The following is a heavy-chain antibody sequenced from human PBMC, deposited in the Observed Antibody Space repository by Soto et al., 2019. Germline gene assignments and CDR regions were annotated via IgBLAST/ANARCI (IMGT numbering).Heavy chain of an antibody. J-gene: IGHJ4*02. CDR1: GFTFSSYS. V-gene: IGHV3-21*01. Sequence: GGSLRLSCAASGFTFSSYSTNWVRQAPGKGLEWVSSISSSSGYIYYADSVKGRFTISRDNAKNSLYLQMNSLRAEDTAVYYCARDSYGPTYFDYWGQGTLVTVAS. CDR3: ARDSYGPTYFDY. CDR2: ISSSSGYI. D-gene: IGHD5-18*01.